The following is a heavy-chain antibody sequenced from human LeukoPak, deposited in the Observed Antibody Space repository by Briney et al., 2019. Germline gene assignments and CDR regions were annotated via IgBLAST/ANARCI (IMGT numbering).Heavy chain of an antibody. V-gene: IGHV4-59*11. J-gene: IGHJ4*02. Sequence: SETLSLTCTVSGGSISSHYWSWIRQPPGKGLEWIGYIYYSGSTNYNPSLKSRVTISVDTSKNQFSLKLSSVTAADTAVYYCASAPIYDFWSGYSGRPTQGAFDYWGQGTLVTVSS. D-gene: IGHD3-3*01. CDR2: IYYSGST. CDR1: GGSISSHY. CDR3: ASAPIYDFWSGYSGRPTQGAFDY.